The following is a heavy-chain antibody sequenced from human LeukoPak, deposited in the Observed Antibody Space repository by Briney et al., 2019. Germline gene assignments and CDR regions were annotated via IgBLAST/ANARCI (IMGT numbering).Heavy chain of an antibody. V-gene: IGHV4-31*11. CDR3: AREDCSGGSCYPDV. J-gene: IGHJ6*02. CDR2: IYYSGST. D-gene: IGHD2-15*01. Sequence: SETLSLTCAVSGGSISSGGYYWSWIRQHPGKGLEWIGYIYYSGSTYYNPSLKSRVTISVDTSKNQFSLKLSSVTAADTAVYYCAREDCSGGSCYPDVWGQGTTVTVSS. CDR1: GGSISSGGYY.